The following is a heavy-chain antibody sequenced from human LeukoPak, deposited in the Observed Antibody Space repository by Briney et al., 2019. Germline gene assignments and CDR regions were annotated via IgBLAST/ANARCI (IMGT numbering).Heavy chain of an antibody. CDR3: AKDQDYYGSGSNAFDI. J-gene: IGHJ3*02. V-gene: IGHV3-30*18. Sequence: PGRSLRLSCAASGFTFSSYGMHWVRQAPGKGLEWVAVIWYGGSNKYYADSVKGRFTISRDNSKNTLYLQMNSLRAEDTAVYYCAKDQDYYGSGSNAFDIWGQGTMVTVSS. CDR2: IWYGGSNK. CDR1: GFTFSSYG. D-gene: IGHD3-10*01.